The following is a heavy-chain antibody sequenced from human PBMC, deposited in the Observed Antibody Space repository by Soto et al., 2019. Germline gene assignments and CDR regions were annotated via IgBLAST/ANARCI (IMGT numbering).Heavy chain of an antibody. J-gene: IGHJ3*02. CDR3: AKQVGRWLQRGDAFDI. V-gene: IGHV3-30*18. CDR1: GFTFSSYG. D-gene: IGHD5-12*01. Sequence: QPGGSLRLSCAASGFTFSSYGMHWVRQAPGKGLEWVAVISYDGSNKYYADSVKGRFTISRDNSKNTLYLQMNSLRAEDTAVYYCAKQVGRWLQRGDAFDIWGQGTMVTVSS. CDR2: ISYDGSNK.